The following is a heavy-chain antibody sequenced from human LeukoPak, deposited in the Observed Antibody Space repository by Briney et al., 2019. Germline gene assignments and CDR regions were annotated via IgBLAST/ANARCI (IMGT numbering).Heavy chain of an antibody. D-gene: IGHD1-26*01. CDR2: IKQDGSEK. J-gene: IGHJ4*02. V-gene: IGHV3-7*04. CDR3: ARAFQEILTFHFDY. CDR1: VFTCSSYW. Sequence: GGSLRLSCAASVFTCSSYWMSWVRQAPGKGLEWVANIKQDGSEKYYVDSVKGRFTISRDNAKNSLYLQMNSLRAEDTAVYYCARAFQEILTFHFDYWGQGTLVTVSS.